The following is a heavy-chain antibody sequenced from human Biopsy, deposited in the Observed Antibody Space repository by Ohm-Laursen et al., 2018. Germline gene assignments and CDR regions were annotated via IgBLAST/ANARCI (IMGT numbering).Heavy chain of an antibody. CDR1: GGSISSFY. CDR3: ARRGSGGRSFDH. CDR2: ISDSGST. V-gene: IGHV4-59*08. Sequence: SQTLSLTCAVSGGSISSFYWTWIRQPPGKGPERIGDISDSGSTNYKPSLKSRVIISVDTSKNQFSLNLSSVTAADTAVYYCARRGSGGRSFDHWGQGTLVTVSS. J-gene: IGHJ4*02. D-gene: IGHD2-15*01.